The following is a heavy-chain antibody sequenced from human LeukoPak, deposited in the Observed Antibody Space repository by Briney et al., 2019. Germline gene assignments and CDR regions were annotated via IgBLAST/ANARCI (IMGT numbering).Heavy chain of an antibody. CDR3: ASTPPRVTTTALDY. V-gene: IGHV5-10-1*01. CDR1: GYSFTSYW. J-gene: IGHJ4*02. CDR2: IDPSDFYS. D-gene: IGHD4-17*01. Sequence: GESLRISCKGSGYSFTSYWITWVRQMPGKGLEWMGRIDPSDFYSNYSPSLQGHVTISADKSISTAYLQSSSLKASDTAMYYCASTPPRVTTTALDYWGQGTLVTVSS.